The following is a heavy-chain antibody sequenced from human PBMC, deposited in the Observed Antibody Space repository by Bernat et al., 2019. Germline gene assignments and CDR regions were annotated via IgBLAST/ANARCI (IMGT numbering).Heavy chain of an antibody. Sequence: LVESGGGVVQPGRSLRLSCAASGFTFSSYGMHWVRQAPGKGLEWVAVIWYDGSNKYYADSVKGRFTISRDNSKNTLYLQMNSLRAEDTAVYYCARVARHALILDAFDIWGQGTMVTVSS. V-gene: IGHV3-33*01. J-gene: IGHJ3*02. CDR2: IWYDGSNK. D-gene: IGHD2-15*01. CDR3: ARVARHALILDAFDI. CDR1: GFTFSSYG.